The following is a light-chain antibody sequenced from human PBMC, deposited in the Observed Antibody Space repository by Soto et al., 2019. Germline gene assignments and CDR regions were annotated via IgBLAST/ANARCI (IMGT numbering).Light chain of an antibody. CDR3: QQHNNWSWT. CDR1: QGVSSY. J-gene: IGKJ1*01. V-gene: IGKV3-11*01. CDR2: DAS. Sequence: EIELTQSPSTLSLSPGERATLSCRASQGVSSYLAWSQQKPGQAPRLLIYDASNMATGIPARFSGSGSGTDFTLTISSLEPEDFAVYYCQQHNNWSWTFGQGTKVEIK.